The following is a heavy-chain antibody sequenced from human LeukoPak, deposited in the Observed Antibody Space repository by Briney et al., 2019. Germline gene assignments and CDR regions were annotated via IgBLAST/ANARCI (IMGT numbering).Heavy chain of an antibody. Sequence: GGSLRLSCAASGFTFDDYGMHWVRQAPGKGLEWVAFIRYDGSNKYYADSVKGRFTISRDNSKNTLYLQMNSLRAEDTAVYYCAKSHFWSGYYAYWGQGTLVTVSS. CDR3: AKSHFWSGYYAY. CDR2: IRYDGSNK. D-gene: IGHD3-3*02. J-gene: IGHJ4*02. CDR1: GFTFDDYG. V-gene: IGHV3-30*02.